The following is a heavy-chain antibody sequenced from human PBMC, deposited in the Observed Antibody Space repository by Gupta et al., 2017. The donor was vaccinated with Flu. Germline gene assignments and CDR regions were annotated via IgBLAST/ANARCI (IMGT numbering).Heavy chain of an antibody. V-gene: IGHV3-23*01. Sequence: EVQLLESGGGLVQPGGSLRLSCAASGFTFSSYAMSWVRQAPGKGLEWVSAISRSGGTYYADSVKGRFTISRDNSKNTLYLQMNSLRAEDTALYYCAKDGRGWFADDAFDIWGQGTMVTASS. CDR2: ISRSGGT. CDR1: GFTFSSYA. J-gene: IGHJ3*02. D-gene: IGHD6-19*01. CDR3: AKDGRGWFADDAFDI.